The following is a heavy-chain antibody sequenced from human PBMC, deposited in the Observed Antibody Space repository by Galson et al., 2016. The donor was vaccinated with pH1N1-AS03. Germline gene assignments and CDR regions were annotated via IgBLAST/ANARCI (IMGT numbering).Heavy chain of an antibody. V-gene: IGHV3-23*01. Sequence: SLRLSCAASGFAFSSYAMSWVRQAPGKGLEWVSAITHSGANTYYADSVKGRFTISTDNSKNTLYLQMDGLRAEDTAVYYCVRTRPFFFDFWGQGTLLTVSP. D-gene: IGHD1-7*01. CDR3: VRTRPFFFDF. CDR1: GFAFSSYA. J-gene: IGHJ4*02. CDR2: ITHSGANT.